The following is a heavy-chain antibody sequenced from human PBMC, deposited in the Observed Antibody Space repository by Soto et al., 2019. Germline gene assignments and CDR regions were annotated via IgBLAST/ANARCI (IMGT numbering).Heavy chain of an antibody. V-gene: IGHV1-8*01. CDR1: GYTFTSYD. CDR2: MNPNSGNT. J-gene: IGHJ4*02. CDR3: TRGHNYYDSSGYYGH. D-gene: IGHD3-22*01. Sequence: QVQLVQSGAEVKKPGASVKVSCKAFGYTFTSYDINWVRQATGQGLEWMGWMNPNSGNTGYAQKFQGRVTMTRSNSVSTAYMELTGLRSEVTAVYYCTRGHNYYDSSGYYGHWGQGTLVTVSS.